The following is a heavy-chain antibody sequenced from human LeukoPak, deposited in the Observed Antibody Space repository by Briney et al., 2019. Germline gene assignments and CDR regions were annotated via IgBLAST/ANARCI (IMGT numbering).Heavy chain of an antibody. J-gene: IGHJ4*02. CDR3: ARGLPTMVRGVIITGRGVLVDY. D-gene: IGHD3-10*01. CDR2: INHSGST. V-gene: IGHV4-34*01. Sequence: SETLSLTCAVYGGSFSGYYWSWIRQPPGKGLEWIGEINHSGSTNYNPSLKSRVTILVGTSKNQFSLKLSSVTAADTAVYYCARGLPTMVRGVIITGRGVLVDYWGQGTLVTVSS. CDR1: GGSFSGYY.